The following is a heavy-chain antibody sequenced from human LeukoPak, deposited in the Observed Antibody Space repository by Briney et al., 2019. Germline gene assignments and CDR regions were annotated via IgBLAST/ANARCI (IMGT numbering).Heavy chain of an antibody. CDR2: INYSGNT. Sequence: PSETLSLTCTVSGGSISSSSYYWGWIRQPPGKGLQWIGSINYSGNTYYNPSLKSRVTISVDTSKNQFSLKLSSVTAADTAVYYCARDRHWGQGTLVTVSS. J-gene: IGHJ4*02. CDR3: ARDRH. CDR1: GGSISSSSYY. V-gene: IGHV4-39*07.